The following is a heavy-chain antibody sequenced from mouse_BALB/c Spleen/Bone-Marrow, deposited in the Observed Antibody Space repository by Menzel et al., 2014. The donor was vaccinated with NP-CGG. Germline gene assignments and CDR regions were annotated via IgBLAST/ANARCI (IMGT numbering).Heavy chain of an antibody. CDR3: ARCSGQRGFGY. Sequence: QVQLQQSGAELVKPGASVKLSCKASGYTFTSYWMHWVKQRPGQGLEWIGEINPSNGRTNYNEKFKSKATLTVDKSSSKAYMQLSSLTYEDSAVYYCARCSGQRGFGYWGQGTIVTGSS. CDR1: GYTFTSYW. D-gene: IGHD1-1*01. J-gene: IGHJ2*01. V-gene: IGHV1S81*02. CDR2: INPSNGRT.